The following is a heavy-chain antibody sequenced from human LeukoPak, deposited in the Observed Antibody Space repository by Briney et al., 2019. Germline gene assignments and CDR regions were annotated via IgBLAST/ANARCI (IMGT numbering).Heavy chain of an antibody. Sequence: GESLKISCKGSGYGFTSYWIAWVRQMPGKGLEWMGIIYPSDSDTRYSPSLQGQVTISVDKSISTAFLQWSSLRASDTAMYYCARLDNNWFDPWGQGTLVTVSS. V-gene: IGHV5-51*01. CDR3: ARLDNNWFDP. CDR1: GYGFTSYW. D-gene: IGHD3-9*01. CDR2: IYPSDSDT. J-gene: IGHJ5*02.